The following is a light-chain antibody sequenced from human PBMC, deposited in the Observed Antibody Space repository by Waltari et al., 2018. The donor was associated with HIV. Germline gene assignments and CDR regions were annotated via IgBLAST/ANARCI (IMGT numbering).Light chain of an antibody. CDR1: SSNIGRNT. J-gene: IGLJ3*02. Sequence: QSMLTQPPSASGPPGQRVTISCSGSSSNIGRNTVNWYQQLPGTAPKLLIYSSNHRPSGVPDRFSGSKSGTSASLAISGLQSEDEADYYCATWDDSLNGRVFGGGTKLTVL. V-gene: IGLV1-44*01. CDR3: ATWDDSLNGRV. CDR2: SSN.